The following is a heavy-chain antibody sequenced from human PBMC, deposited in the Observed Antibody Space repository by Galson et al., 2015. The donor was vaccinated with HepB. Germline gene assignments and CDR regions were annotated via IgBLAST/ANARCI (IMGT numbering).Heavy chain of an antibody. V-gene: IGHV3-30*02. J-gene: IGHJ4*02. D-gene: IGHD6-19*01. Sequence: SLRLSCAASGFIFSNHAMHWVRQAPGKGLEWVSYIRKDGSKKDYTASVKGRFTISRDNDKNLVHLQMNSLRAEDTAVYYCVKDLRVAGSFDYWGRGTLVTVSS. CDR1: GFIFSNHA. CDR3: VKDLRVAGSFDY. CDR2: IRKDGSKK.